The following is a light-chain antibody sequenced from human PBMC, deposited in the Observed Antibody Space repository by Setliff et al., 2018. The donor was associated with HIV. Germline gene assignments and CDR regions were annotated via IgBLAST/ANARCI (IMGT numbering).Light chain of an antibody. CDR3: SSYTSNSPYV. CDR2: DVT. J-gene: IGLJ1*01. V-gene: IGLV2-14*02. CDR1: SSDIGTYNL. Sequence: QSALTQPASVSGSPGQSITISCTGTSSDIGTYNLVSWYQQHPGKAPKLMIYDVTKRPSGVSNRFSVSKSGNTASLTISGLQAEDEADYYCSSYTSNSPYVFGTGTKVTVL.